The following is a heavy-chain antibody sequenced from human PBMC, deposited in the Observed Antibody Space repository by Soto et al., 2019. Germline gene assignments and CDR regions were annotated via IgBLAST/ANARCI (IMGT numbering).Heavy chain of an antibody. V-gene: IGHV3-74*01. D-gene: IGHD6-19*01. CDR3: ARDHFSVIAVAGCLDY. CDR1: GFTFSTYW. J-gene: IGHJ4*02. CDR2: INTDGTST. Sequence: GGSLRLSCAASGFTFSTYWMHWVRQAPGKGLVWVSRINTDGTSTSYADSVKGRFTISRDNAKNTLYMQMNSLRAEDTAVYYCARDHFSVIAVAGCLDYWGQGTLVTVSS.